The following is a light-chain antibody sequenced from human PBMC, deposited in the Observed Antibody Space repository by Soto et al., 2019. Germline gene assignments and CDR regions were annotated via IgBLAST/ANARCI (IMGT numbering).Light chain of an antibody. V-gene: IGKV3-20*01. CDR3: QQYRDSPLT. J-gene: IGKJ4*01. CDR2: GAS. CDR1: QTVRPNY. Sequence: EIVLTQSPGTLSLSPGERATLSCRASQTVRPNYLAWFQHKPGQAPRLLIYGASSRATGIPDRYSGSGSGTDFTLTINRLEPEDVAVYFCQQYRDSPLTFGGWTKVEIK.